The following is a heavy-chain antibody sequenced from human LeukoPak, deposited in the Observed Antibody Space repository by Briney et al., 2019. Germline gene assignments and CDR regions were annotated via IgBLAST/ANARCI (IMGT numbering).Heavy chain of an antibody. D-gene: IGHD6-13*01. CDR2: ISSSSSYI. J-gene: IGHJ4*02. V-gene: IGHV3-21*01. CDR3: ARALESRDSSC. CDR1: GFTFSSYS. Sequence: GGSLRLSCAASGFTFSSYSMNWVRQAPGKGLEWVSSISSSSSYIYYADSVKGRFTISRDNAKNSLYLQMNSLRTEDTAAYYWARALESRDSSCWGQGTLVTVSS.